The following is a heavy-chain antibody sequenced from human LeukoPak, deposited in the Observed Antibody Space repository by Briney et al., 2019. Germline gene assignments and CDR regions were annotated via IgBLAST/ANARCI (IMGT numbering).Heavy chain of an antibody. CDR2: ITRSGSNI. J-gene: IGHJ4*02. Sequence: PGGSLRLSCTGSQLIFSKYGLNWVRQSPGKGLEWISSITRSGSNIDYADSVRGRFTISRDNAKNSLFLHMNSLSVEDTAVYYCARLTIYDDTDYWGQGTLVTVSS. CDR3: ARLTIYDDTDY. D-gene: IGHD3-3*01. V-gene: IGHV3-48*03. CDR1: QLIFSKYG.